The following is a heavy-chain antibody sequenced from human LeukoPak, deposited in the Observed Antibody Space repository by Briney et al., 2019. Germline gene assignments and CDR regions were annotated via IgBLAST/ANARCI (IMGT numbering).Heavy chain of an antibody. D-gene: IGHD2-8*01. CDR3: ARGGYCTNGVCYTFLGTDKYYFDY. J-gene: IGHJ4*02. CDR2: INPSGGST. CDR1: GYTFTSYY. Sequence: ASVKVSCKASGYTFTSYYMHWVRQAPGQGLEWMGIINPSGGSTSYAQKFQGRVTKTRDTSTSTVYMELSSLRSEDTAVYYCARGGYCTNGVCYTFLGTDKYYFDYWGQGTLVTVSS. V-gene: IGHV1-46*01.